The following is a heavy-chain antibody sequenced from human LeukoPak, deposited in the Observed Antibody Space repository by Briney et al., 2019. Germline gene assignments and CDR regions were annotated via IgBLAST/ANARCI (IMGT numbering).Heavy chain of an antibody. CDR2: IRGRSDTT. D-gene: IGHD5-24*01. CDR1: GFTFTMFS. Sequence: PGGSLRLSCAASGFTFTMFSMNWLRQAPGKGLEWIAFIRGRSDTTYYADSVQGRFTISRDNAEDSVYLQMNSLRVEDTAVYYCARELGDGYNPFDYWGQGTLVTVSS. V-gene: IGHV3-48*01. CDR3: ARELGDGYNPFDY. J-gene: IGHJ4*02.